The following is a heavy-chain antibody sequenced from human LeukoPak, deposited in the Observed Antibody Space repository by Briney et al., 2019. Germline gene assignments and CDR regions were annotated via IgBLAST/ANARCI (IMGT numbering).Heavy chain of an antibody. Sequence: SETLSLTCTVSGVSMSSYYWSWIRQPPGKGLEWIGYLYHSGSANYNPSLQSRVTISVDTSKNQFYLKLSSMTAADTAFYYCARILGCSGSHWFDPWGQGTLVTVSS. D-gene: IGHD6-25*01. V-gene: IGHV4-59*01. CDR2: LYHSGSA. CDR3: ARILGCSGSHWFDP. J-gene: IGHJ5*02. CDR1: GVSMSSYY.